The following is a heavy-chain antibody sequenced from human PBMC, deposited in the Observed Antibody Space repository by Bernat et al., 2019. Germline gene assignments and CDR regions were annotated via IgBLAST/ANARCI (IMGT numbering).Heavy chain of an antibody. D-gene: IGHD6-13*01. V-gene: IGHV3-30*18. CDR1: GFTFSSYA. J-gene: IGHJ4*02. Sequence: LVESGGGVVQPGRSLRLSCAASGFTFSSYAMHWVRQAPGKGLEWVAVISYDGSNKYYADSVKGRFTISRDNSKNTLYLQMNSLRAEDTAVYYCAKIRSSYSSSWDDYFDYWGQGTLVTVSS. CDR3: AKIRSSYSSSWDDYFDY. CDR2: ISYDGSNK.